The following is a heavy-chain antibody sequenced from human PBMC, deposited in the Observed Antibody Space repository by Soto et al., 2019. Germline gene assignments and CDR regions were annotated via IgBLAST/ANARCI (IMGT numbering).Heavy chain of an antibody. J-gene: IGHJ4*02. CDR1: GFTFSTYW. V-gene: IGHV3-74*01. Sequence: EVQLVESGGGLVQPGGSLRLSCAASGFTFSTYWMHWVRQAPGKGLVWVSGINSDGSTTNYADSVKGRFTISRDNAKNTLYLQMNSLRADDTAVYYCARDLTGDNTYWGQGTLVTVSS. CDR3: ARDLTGDNTY. D-gene: IGHD2-21*02. CDR2: INSDGSTT.